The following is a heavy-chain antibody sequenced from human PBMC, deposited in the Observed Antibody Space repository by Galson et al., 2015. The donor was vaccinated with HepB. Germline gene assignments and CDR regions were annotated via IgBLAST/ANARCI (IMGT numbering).Heavy chain of an antibody. V-gene: IGHV3-23*01. D-gene: IGHD3-3*01. CDR3: AKDQYDFWSGYATAYDY. CDR1: GFTFSSYA. J-gene: IGHJ4*02. Sequence: SLRLSCAASGFTFSSYAMSWVRQAPGKGLGWVSAISGSGGSTYYADSVKGRFTISRDNSKNTLYLQMNSLRAEDTAVYYCAKDQYDFWSGYATAYDYWGQGTLVTVSS. CDR2: ISGSGGST.